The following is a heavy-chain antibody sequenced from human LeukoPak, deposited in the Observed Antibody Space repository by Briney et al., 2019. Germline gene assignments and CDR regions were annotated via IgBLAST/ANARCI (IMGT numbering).Heavy chain of an antibody. CDR1: GFTFDDYG. J-gene: IGHJ4*02. CDR2: ISGSGSNT. V-gene: IGHV3-23*01. Sequence: GSLRLSCAASGFTFDDYGLTWVRQAPGKGLEWVSVISGSGSNTYYADAVKGRFTISRDNSKNTLYLRMNSLRAEDTAVYYCAKSSRPAIAMAFFDYWGQGTLVTVSS. CDR3: AKSSRPAIAMAFFDY. D-gene: IGHD5-18*01.